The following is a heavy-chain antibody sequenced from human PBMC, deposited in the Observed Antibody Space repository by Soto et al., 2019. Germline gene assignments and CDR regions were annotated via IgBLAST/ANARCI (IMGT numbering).Heavy chain of an antibody. CDR3: ARHHSVVSLYYFDY. CDR1: GGSIISSSYY. J-gene: IGHJ4*02. D-gene: IGHD2-15*01. Sequence: QLQLQESGPGLVKPSETLSLTCTVSGGSIISSSYYWGWVRQPPGKGLEWIGSIYYSGSPYYNPSLKYRVTISVDTSKHQFSLKLSSVSAADTAVYYCARHHSVVSLYYFDYWGKGTLVTVSS. CDR2: IYYSGSP. V-gene: IGHV4-39*01.